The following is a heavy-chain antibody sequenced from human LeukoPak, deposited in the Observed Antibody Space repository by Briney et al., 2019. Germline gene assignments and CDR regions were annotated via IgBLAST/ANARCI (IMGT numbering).Heavy chain of an antibody. V-gene: IGHV3-30*03. D-gene: IGHD6-13*01. CDR3: ARDRDIAAAGYYYYYGMDV. J-gene: IGHJ6*02. Sequence: PGGSLRLSCAASGFTFSSYGMHWVRQAPGKGLEWVAVISYDGSNKYYADSVKGRFTISRDNSKNTLYLQMNSLRAEDTAVYYCARDRDIAAAGYYYYYGMDVWGHGTTVTVSS. CDR1: GFTFSSYG. CDR2: ISYDGSNK.